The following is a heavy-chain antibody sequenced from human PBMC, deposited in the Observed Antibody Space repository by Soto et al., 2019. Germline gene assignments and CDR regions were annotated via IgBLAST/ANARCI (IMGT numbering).Heavy chain of an antibody. CDR2: MNPNSGNT. D-gene: IGHD6-6*01. Sequence: ASVKVSCKASGYTFTSYDINWVRQATGQGLEWMGWMNPNSGNTGYAQKFQGRVTMTRNTSISTAYMELSSLRSEDTAVYYCARPPTGIAARHDAFDIWGQGTMVTVSS. CDR1: GYTFTSYD. V-gene: IGHV1-8*02. J-gene: IGHJ3*02. CDR3: ARPPTGIAARHDAFDI.